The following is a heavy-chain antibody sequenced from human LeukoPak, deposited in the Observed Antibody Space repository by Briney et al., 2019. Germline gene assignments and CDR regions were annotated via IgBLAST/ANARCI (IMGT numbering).Heavy chain of an antibody. CDR3: ARDLGIVGATSWFDP. Sequence: SGTLSLTCAVSGGSISSSNWWSWVRQPPGKGLEWIGEIYHSGSTNYNPSLKSRVTISVDKSKNQFSLKLSSVTAADTAVYYCARDLGIVGATSWFDPWGQGTLVTVSS. D-gene: IGHD1-26*01. J-gene: IGHJ5*02. CDR2: IYHSGST. V-gene: IGHV4-4*02. CDR1: GGSISSSNW.